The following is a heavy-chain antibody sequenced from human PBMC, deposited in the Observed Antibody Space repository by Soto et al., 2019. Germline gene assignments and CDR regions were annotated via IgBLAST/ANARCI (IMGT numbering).Heavy chain of an antibody. J-gene: IGHJ5*02. V-gene: IGHV4-30-4*01. CDR2: IYYSGST. D-gene: IGHD1-7*01. CDR1: GGSISSGDYY. Sequence: PSETLSLTCTVSGGSISSGDYYWSWIRQPPGKGLEWIGYIYYSGSTYYNPSLKSRVTISVDTSKNQSSLKLSSVTAADTAVYYCARDGEETGTMRDNWFDPWGQGTLVTVSS. CDR3: ARDGEETGTMRDNWFDP.